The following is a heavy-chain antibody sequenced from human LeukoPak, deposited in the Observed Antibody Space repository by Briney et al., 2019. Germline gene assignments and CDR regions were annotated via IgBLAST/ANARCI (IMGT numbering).Heavy chain of an antibody. Sequence: ASVKVSCKASGYTFTSYGISCVRQAPGQGLEWMGWISAYNGNTNYAQKLQGRVTMTTDTSTSTAYMELRSLRSDDTAVYYCARVSETYSSGWYGNFDYWGQGTLVTVSS. CDR1: GYTFTSYG. D-gene: IGHD6-19*01. CDR3: ARVSETYSSGWYGNFDY. V-gene: IGHV1-18*01. CDR2: ISAYNGNT. J-gene: IGHJ4*02.